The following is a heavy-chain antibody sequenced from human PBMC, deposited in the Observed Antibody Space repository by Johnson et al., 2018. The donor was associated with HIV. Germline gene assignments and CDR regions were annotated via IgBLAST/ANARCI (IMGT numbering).Heavy chain of an antibody. Sequence: QVQLVESGGGVVQPGRSLRLSCAASGFTFSSYAMHWVRQAPGKGLEWVAVIWYDGSNKYYADSVKGRFTISRDNSKNTLYLQMNSLRAEDTAVYYWARTSLEWLLFAFDIWGQGTMVTVSS. CDR1: GFTFSSYA. CDR3: ARTSLEWLLFAFDI. J-gene: IGHJ3*02. D-gene: IGHD3-3*01. V-gene: IGHV3-30*14. CDR2: IWYDGSNK.